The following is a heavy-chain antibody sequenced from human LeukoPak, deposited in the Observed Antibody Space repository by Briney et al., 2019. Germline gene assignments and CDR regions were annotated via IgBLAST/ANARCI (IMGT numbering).Heavy chain of an antibody. D-gene: IGHD1-26*01. CDR1: GYTFTSYY. V-gene: IGHV1-2*02. CDR3: ARELREHGVFDI. Sequence: ASVKVSCKASGYTFTSYYMHWVRQAPGQGLEWMGWINPNSGGTNYAQKFQGRVTMTRGTSISTAYMELSRLRSDDTAVYYCARELREHGVFDIWGQGTMVTVSS. CDR2: INPNSGGT. J-gene: IGHJ3*02.